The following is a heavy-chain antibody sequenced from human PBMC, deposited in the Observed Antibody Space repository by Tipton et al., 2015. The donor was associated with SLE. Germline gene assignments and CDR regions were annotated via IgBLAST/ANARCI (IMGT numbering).Heavy chain of an antibody. CDR1: GYSISSGYY. Sequence: TLSLTCAVSGYSISSGYYWGWIRQPPGKGLEWIGSIYHSGSTNYNPSLKSRVTISVDKSKNQFSLKLSSVAAADTAVYYCARRGVTVVHFDYWGQGTLVTVSS. V-gene: IGHV4-38-2*01. D-gene: IGHD4-23*01. J-gene: IGHJ4*02. CDR3: ARRGVTVVHFDY. CDR2: IYHSGST.